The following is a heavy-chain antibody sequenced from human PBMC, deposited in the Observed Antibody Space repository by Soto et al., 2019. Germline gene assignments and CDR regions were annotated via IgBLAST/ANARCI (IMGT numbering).Heavy chain of an antibody. Sequence: GASVKVSCKASGGTFSSYAISWVRQAPGQGLEWMGGIIPIFGTANYAQKFQGRVTITADESTSTAYMELSSLRSEDTAVYYCAKDYSVEGEHLFDYWGQGTLVTVSS. D-gene: IGHD1-1*01. CDR3: AKDYSVEGEHLFDY. CDR2: IIPIFGTA. CDR1: GGTFSSYA. V-gene: IGHV1-69*13. J-gene: IGHJ4*02.